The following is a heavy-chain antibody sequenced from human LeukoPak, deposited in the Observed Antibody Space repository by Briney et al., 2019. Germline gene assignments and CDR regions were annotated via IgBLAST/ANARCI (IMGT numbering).Heavy chain of an antibody. CDR1: GFTFSSYS. Sequence: GGSLRLSCAASGFTFSSYSMNWVRQAPGKGLEWVSSISSSSSYIYYADSVKGRFTISRDNSKNTLYLQMNSLRAEDTAVYYCARDRDGSGSPTDYWGQGTLVTVSS. CDR3: ARDRDGSGSPTDY. CDR2: ISSSSSYI. D-gene: IGHD3-10*01. J-gene: IGHJ4*02. V-gene: IGHV3-21*01.